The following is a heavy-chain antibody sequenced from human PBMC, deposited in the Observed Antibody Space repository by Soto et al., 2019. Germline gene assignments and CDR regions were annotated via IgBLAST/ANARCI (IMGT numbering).Heavy chain of an antibody. Sequence: SETLSLTCAVYGGSFSGYYWSWIRQPPGKGLEWIGEINHSGSTNYNPSLKSRVTISVDTSKNQFSLKLSSVTAADTAVYYCARDWFDPWGQGTLVTVSS. CDR3: ARDWFDP. CDR1: GGSFSGYY. J-gene: IGHJ5*02. CDR2: INHSGST. V-gene: IGHV4-34*01.